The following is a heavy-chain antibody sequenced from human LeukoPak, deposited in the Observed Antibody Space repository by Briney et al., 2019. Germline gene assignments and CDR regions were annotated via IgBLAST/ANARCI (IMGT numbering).Heavy chain of an antibody. J-gene: IGHJ4*02. V-gene: IGHV3-30*01. CDR3: AREAIYCSSTSCLDFDY. CDR1: GFTFSSYA. D-gene: IGHD2-2*01. Sequence: GGSLRLPCAASGFTFSSYAMHWVRQAPGKVLEWVAVISYDGSNKYYADSVKGRFTISRDNSKNTLYLQMNSLRAEDTAVYYCAREAIYCSSTSCLDFDYWGQGTLVTVSS. CDR2: ISYDGSNK.